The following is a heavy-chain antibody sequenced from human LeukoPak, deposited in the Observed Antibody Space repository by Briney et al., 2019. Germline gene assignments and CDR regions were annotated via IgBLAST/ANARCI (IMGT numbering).Heavy chain of an antibody. CDR1: GYTFTSYD. D-gene: IGHD3-22*01. CDR3: ARGYIYSRGYYFDY. V-gene: IGHV1-8*01. CDR2: MNPNSGNT. J-gene: IGHJ4*02. Sequence: ASVKVSCKASGYTFTSYDINWVRQATGQGREWMGWMNPNSGNTVYAQKFQGRVTMTRNTSISTAYMDLSSLRSEDTAVHYCARGYIYSRGYYFDYWGQGTLVTVSS.